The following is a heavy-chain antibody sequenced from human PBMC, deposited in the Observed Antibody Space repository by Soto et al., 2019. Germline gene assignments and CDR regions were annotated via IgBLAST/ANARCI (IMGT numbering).Heavy chain of an antibody. Sequence: GGSLRLSCAASGFTFSSYGMHWVRQAPGKGLEWVAVISYDGSNKYYVDSVKGRFTISRDNSKNTLYLQMNSLRAEDTAVYYCAKDIIRAVVTLSTSKDYYYYGMDVWGQGTTVTVSS. CDR3: AKDIIRAVVTLSTSKDYYYYGMDV. J-gene: IGHJ6*02. CDR2: ISYDGSNK. V-gene: IGHV3-30*18. CDR1: GFTFSSYG. D-gene: IGHD2-21*02.